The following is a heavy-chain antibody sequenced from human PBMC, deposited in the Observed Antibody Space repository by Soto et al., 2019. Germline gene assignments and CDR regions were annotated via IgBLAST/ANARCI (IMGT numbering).Heavy chain of an antibody. Sequence: EVQLLESGGGLVQPGGSLRLSCAASGFTFSSYAMSWIRQAPGKGLEWVSGISASGGSTYYADSAKGRFTISRDNSKNTLYLSMLCMRAEDTAVYYCAKGTYYYDSSGYFDYWGQGTLVTVSS. D-gene: IGHD3-22*01. V-gene: IGHV3-23*01. CDR3: AKGTYYYDSSGYFDY. CDR1: GFTFSSYA. J-gene: IGHJ4*02. CDR2: ISASGGST.